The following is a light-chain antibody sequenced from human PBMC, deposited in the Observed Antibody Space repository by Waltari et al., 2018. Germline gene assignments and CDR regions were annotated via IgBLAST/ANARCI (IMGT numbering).Light chain of an antibody. CDR1: QSLLSRSNNKNY. V-gene: IGKV4-1*01. J-gene: IGKJ4*01. Sequence: IVMTQSPDSLAVSLGERSTINCKSSQSLLSRSNNKNYLGWYQQKPRQPPKLLVYWASTRISGVPDRFSGSGSGADFTLTISSLQAEDVAVYYCQQYYSSPLTFGGGTKVEIK. CDR2: WAS. CDR3: QQYYSSPLT.